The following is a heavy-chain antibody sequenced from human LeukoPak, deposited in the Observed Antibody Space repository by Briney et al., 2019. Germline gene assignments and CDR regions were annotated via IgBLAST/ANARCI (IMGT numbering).Heavy chain of an antibody. CDR1: GFTFSGYY. V-gene: IGHV3-74*01. CDR3: ARGGDYSSGWYGGAGY. Sequence: GGSLRLSCIVSGFTFSGYYMSWIRQAPGKGLVWVSRINSDGSSTSYADSVKGRFTISRDNAKNTLYLQMNSLRAEDTAVYYCARGGDYSSGWYGGAGYWGQGTLVTVSS. J-gene: IGHJ4*02. CDR2: INSDGSST. D-gene: IGHD6-19*01.